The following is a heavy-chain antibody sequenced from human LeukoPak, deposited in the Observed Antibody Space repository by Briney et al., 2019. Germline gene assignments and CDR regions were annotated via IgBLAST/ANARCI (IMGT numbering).Heavy chain of an antibody. CDR2: IYYSGST. CDR3: ARQYDYGDYVQLIDY. J-gene: IGHJ4*02. D-gene: IGHD4-17*01. V-gene: IGHV4-39*01. Sequence: SETLSLTCTVSGGSISSSSYYWGWIRQPPGKGLEWIGSIYYSGSTYYNPSLKSRVTISVDTSKNQFSLKLSSVTAADTAVYYCARQYDYGDYVQLIDYWGQGILVTVSS. CDR1: GGSISSSSYY.